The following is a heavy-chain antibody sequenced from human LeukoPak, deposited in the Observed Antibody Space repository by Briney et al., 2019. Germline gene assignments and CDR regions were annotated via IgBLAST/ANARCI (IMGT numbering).Heavy chain of an antibody. CDR3: ARDSRTEADYDFWSGYYNYFDY. V-gene: IGHV1-69*13. D-gene: IGHD3-3*01. J-gene: IGHJ4*02. Sequence: SVKVSCKASGGTFSSYAISWVRQAPGQGLEWMGGIIPIFGTANYAQKFQGRVTITADESTSTAYMELSSLRSEDTAAYYCARDSRTEADYDFWSGYYNYFDYWGQGTLVTVSS. CDR1: GGTFSSYA. CDR2: IIPIFGTA.